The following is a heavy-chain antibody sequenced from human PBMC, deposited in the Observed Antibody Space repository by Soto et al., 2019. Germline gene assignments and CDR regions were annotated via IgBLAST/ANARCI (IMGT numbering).Heavy chain of an antibody. V-gene: IGHV4-34*01. CDR2: INHSGGT. CDR1: GGSFSGYY. D-gene: IGHD6-13*01. Sequence: SEILSLTCAVYGGSFSGYYWTWIRQAPGKGLEWIGEINHSGGTNYNSSLKSRVTISVDTSKNQFSLILYSVTAADTAAYYCARQRQAAPYYYYGMDVWGQGTTVTVSS. CDR3: ARQRQAAPYYYYGMDV. J-gene: IGHJ6*02.